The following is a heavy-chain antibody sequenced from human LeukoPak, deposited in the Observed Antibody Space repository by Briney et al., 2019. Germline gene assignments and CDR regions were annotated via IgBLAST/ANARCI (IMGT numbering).Heavy chain of an antibody. CDR2: ISYSGTT. CDR1: GASVSSSGYD. Sequence: SETLSLTCSVSGASVSSSGYDWVWIRQPPGKGLEWIGMISYSGTTYYNPSLRSRVTMSMDTSKNHFSLDLSSVTATDTAVYSCARHYGPWGQGTLVTVSS. CDR3: ARHYGP. D-gene: IGHD3-10*01. V-gene: IGHV4-39*01. J-gene: IGHJ5*02.